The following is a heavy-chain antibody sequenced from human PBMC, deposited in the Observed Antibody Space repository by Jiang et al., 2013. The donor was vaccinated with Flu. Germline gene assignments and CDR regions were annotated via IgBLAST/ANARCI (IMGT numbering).Heavy chain of an antibody. V-gene: IGHV4-34*01. Sequence: LLKPSETLSLTCAVYGGSFSGYYWSWIRQPPGKGLEWIGEINHSGSTYYNPSLKSRVTISVDTSKNQFSLKLSSVTAADTAVYYCARENYYGSLGRARVDYWGQGTLVTVSS. CDR2: INHSGST. J-gene: IGHJ4*02. CDR3: ARENYYGSLGRARVDY. CDR1: GGSFSGYY. D-gene: IGHD3-10*01.